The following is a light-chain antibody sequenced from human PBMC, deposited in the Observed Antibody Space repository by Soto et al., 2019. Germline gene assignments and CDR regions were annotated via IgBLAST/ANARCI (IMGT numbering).Light chain of an antibody. CDR1: QSVRSSY. J-gene: IGKJ1*01. Sequence: EIVLTQSPGTLSLSPGERATLSCRASQSVRSSYLAWYQQKPRQAPRLLIYGASSRATGIPDRFSGSGSGPDFTLTISRLEPEDFAVYYCQQYGSSPPTFGQGTKVEIK. CDR2: GAS. V-gene: IGKV3-20*01. CDR3: QQYGSSPPT.